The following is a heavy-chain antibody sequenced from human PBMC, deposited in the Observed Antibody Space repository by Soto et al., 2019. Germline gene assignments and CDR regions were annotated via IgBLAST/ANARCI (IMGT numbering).Heavy chain of an antibody. Sequence: QLQQRGAGLLRPSETLALTCGVHGGSFSGHYWTWIRQPPGGGLEWIGDINHTGTTNYKPSLKTRVTISQDMTKNEVTQKLTSVTAADTAVYYCARGSYDSYGYYLLFDQWGQGTLVTVSS. J-gene: IGHJ4*02. CDR2: INHTGTT. D-gene: IGHD3-22*01. CDR3: ARGSYDSYGYYLLFDQ. V-gene: IGHV4-34*02. CDR1: GGSFSGHY.